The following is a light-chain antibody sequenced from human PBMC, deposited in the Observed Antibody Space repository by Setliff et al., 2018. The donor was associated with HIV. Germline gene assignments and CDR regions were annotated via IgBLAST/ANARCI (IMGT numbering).Light chain of an antibody. V-gene: IGLV2-14*03. CDR3: ASYTINSTLV. CDR1: NSDVGGYNY. CDR2: EVS. Sequence: QSVLTQPASVSGSPGQSITISCTGTNSDVGGYNYVSWYQQHPGKAPKFIIYEVSNRPSGVSNRFSGSKSGNTASLTISGLQAEDEADYFCASYTINSTLVFGGGTKVTVL. J-gene: IGLJ2*01.